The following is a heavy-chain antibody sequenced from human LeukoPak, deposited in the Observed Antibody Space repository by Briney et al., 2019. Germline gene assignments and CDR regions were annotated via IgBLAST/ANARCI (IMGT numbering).Heavy chain of an antibody. D-gene: IGHD1-20*01. CDR3: ARGWYNWNY. V-gene: IGHV4-34*01. J-gene: IGHJ4*02. Sequence: SETLSLTCAVYGGSFSGYYRSWIRQPPGKGLEWIGEINHSGSTNYNSSLKSRVTISVDTSKNQFSLKLSSVTAADTAVYYCARGWYNWNYWGQGTLVTVSS. CDR2: INHSGST. CDR1: GGSFSGYY.